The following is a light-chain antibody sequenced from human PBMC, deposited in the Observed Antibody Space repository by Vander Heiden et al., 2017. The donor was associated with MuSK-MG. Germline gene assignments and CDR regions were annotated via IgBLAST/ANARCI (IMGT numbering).Light chain of an antibody. CDR2: LGS. J-gene: IGKJ2*01. CDR3: KQSLQTPKFT. CDR1: QRLLHSNGFNY. V-gene: IGKV2-28*01. Sequence: SPLSLPVTPGEPASILRSSIQRLLHSNGFNYLAWYLQKPGQSPQLLIYLGSNRASGVPDRFSGSGSGTDFTLKISRVEAEDVGVYYCKQSLQTPKFTFGQGTKVEIK.